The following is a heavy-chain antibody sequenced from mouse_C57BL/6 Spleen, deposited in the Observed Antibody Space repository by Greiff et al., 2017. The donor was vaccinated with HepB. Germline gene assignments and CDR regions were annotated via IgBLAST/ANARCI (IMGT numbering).Heavy chain of an antibody. CDR2: ISGGGGNT. J-gene: IGHJ3*01. V-gene: IGHV5-9*01. CDR3: ARLYDYDLAWFAY. D-gene: IGHD2-4*01. CDR1: GFTFSSYT. Sequence: EVMLVESGGGLVKPGGSLKLSCAASGFTFSSYTMSWVRQTPEKRLEWVATISGGGGNTYYPDSVKGRFTISRDNAKNTLYLQMSSLRSEDTALYYCARLYDYDLAWFAYWGQGTLVTVSA.